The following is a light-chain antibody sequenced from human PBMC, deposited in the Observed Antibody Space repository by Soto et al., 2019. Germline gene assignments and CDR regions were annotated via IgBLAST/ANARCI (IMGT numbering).Light chain of an antibody. CDR1: QSISSY. CDR3: QQSYSTPPT. V-gene: IGKV1-39*01. J-gene: IGKJ5*01. CDR2: AAS. Sequence: DIQMTQSPSSLSASVGDRVTITCRASQSISSYLNWYQQKPGKAPKLLIYAASSLQSGVPSRFSGSGSGTDFTLTISSLQPEDFATYYCQQSYSTPPTFGLGTRLEIK.